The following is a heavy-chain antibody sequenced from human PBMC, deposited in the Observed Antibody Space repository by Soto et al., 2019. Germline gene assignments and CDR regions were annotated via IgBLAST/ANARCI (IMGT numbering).Heavy chain of an antibody. J-gene: IGHJ5*02. CDR2: IYYSGTT. CDR1: GGSIGNKY. CDR3: XXXXXXXXXXXXXXFSWFDP. Sequence: QVQLQESGPGLVKPSETLSVTCTVSGGSIGNKYWSWIRQPPGKGLEWIGYIYYSGTTNHNPSLKIRVTKTXXXXXXXXXXXXXXXXXXXXXXXXXXXXXXXXXXXXXXXFSWFDPWGQGTLVTVSS. V-gene: IGHV4-59*01.